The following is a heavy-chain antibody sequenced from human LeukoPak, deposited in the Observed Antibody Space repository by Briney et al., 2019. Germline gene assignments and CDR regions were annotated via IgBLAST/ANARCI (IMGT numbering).Heavy chain of an antibody. V-gene: IGHV3-23*01. Sequence: GGSLRLSCVASGFTFSSHGMNWVRQAPGKGLEWVSGIIPSGHTTYYADSVRGRFTISRDNSRNTVYLQMNSLRAEDTAVYYCAKDDRWLQFCCWGQGTLVTVSA. CDR3: AKDDRWLQFCC. CDR1: GFTFSSHG. D-gene: IGHD5-24*01. J-gene: IGHJ4*02. CDR2: IIPSGHTT.